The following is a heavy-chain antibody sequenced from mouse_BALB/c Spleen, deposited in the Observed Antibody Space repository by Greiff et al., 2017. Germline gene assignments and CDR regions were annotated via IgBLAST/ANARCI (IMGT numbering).Heavy chain of an antibody. CDR3: VRGYGYDS. CDR2: IRSKSNNYAT. CDR1: GFTFNTYA. Sequence: GGGLVQPKGSLKLSCAASGFTFNTYAMNWVRQAPGKGLEWVARIRSKSNNYATYYADSVKDRFTISRDDSQSMLYLQMNNLKTEDTAMYYCVRGYGYDSWGQGTLVTVSA. V-gene: IGHV10-1*02. J-gene: IGHJ3*01. D-gene: IGHD2-2*01.